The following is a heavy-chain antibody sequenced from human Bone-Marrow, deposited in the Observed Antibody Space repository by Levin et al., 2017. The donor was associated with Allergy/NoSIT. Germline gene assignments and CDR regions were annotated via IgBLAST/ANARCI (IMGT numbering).Heavy chain of an antibody. Sequence: GESLKISCKASGYTFTSFDINWVRQATGQGLEWMGWMNPNSGNKGYAQKFQGRVTLTMDTSISTAYMELSSLRSEDTAVYYCARDLRGADDYWGQGTLVTVSS. CDR3: ARDLRGADDY. CDR1: GYTFTSFD. CDR2: MNPNSGNK. D-gene: IGHD3-10*01. J-gene: IGHJ4*02. V-gene: IGHV1-8*01.